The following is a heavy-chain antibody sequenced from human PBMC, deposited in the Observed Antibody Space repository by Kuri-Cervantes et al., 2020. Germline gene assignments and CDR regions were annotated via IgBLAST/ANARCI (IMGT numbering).Heavy chain of an antibody. D-gene: IGHD1-26*01. J-gene: IGHJ4*02. CDR2: IYYSGST. Sequence: ESLKISCTVSGGSISSYYWSWIRQPPGKGLEWIGYIYYSGSTYYNPSLKSRVSISVDTSKNQFSLKLSSVTAADTAVYYCARQGGSQYYFDYWGQGTLVTVSS. V-gene: IGHV4-59*04. CDR1: GGSISSYY. CDR3: ARQGGSQYYFDY.